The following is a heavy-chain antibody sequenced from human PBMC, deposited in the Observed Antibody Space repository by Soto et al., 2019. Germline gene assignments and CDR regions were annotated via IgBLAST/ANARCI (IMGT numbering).Heavy chain of an antibody. V-gene: IGHV3-74*01. CDR2: INSDGSST. J-gene: IGHJ4*02. D-gene: IGHD2-2*01. Sequence: EVQLVESGGGLVQPGGSLRLSCAASGFTFSSYWMHWVRQAPGKGLVWVSRINSDGSSTSYADSVKGRFTISRDNAKNTLYLQMNSLRAEDTAGYYCARVRSDIVVVPAANGLDYWGQGTLVTVSS. CDR3: ARVRSDIVVVPAANGLDY. CDR1: GFTFSSYW.